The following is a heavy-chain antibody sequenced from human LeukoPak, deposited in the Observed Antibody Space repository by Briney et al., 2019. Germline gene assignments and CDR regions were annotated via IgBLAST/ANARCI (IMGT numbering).Heavy chain of an antibody. CDR1: GGSISSYY. Sequence: PSETLSLTCTVSGGSISSYYWSWIRQPPGKGLEWIGYIYYSGSTNYNPSLKSRVTISVDTSKNQFSLKLSSVTAADTAVYYCARERGDSSGSHLDYWGQGTLVTVSS. CDR2: IYYSGST. D-gene: IGHD3-22*01. V-gene: IGHV4-59*01. CDR3: ARERGDSSGSHLDY. J-gene: IGHJ4*02.